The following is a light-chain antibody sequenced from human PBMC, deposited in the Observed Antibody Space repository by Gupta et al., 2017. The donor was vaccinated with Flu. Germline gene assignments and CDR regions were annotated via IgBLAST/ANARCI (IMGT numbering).Light chain of an antibody. CDR3: QQRNSYPIT. Sequence: PSFLSASVGDRVTITGLSRHGISSYLAWYQQKPVKAPKLLIYAASTGKSGVPSRFSGSGSGTEFTLTISSRQPEDFANYYCQQRNSYPITFGGGTKVEIK. CDR2: AAS. CDR1: HGISSY. V-gene: IGKV1-9*01. J-gene: IGKJ4*01.